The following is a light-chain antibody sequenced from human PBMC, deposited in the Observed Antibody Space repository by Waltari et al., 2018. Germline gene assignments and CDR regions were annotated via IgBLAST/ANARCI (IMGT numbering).Light chain of an antibody. J-gene: IGKJ2*01. Sequence: ELTQSPGTLSLSPGERATLSCRASQSITKRYFAWYQQKPGQAPRLLIYGASSRAAGIPDRFSGAGSGTDFTLTISRLEPEDSAVYYCQQYGSSIMYTFGQGTKLEIK. CDR1: QSITKRY. V-gene: IGKV3-20*01. CDR2: GAS. CDR3: QQYGSSIMYT.